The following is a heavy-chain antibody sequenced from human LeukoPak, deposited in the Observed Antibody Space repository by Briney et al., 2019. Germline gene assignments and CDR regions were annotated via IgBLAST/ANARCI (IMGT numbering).Heavy chain of an antibody. CDR3: AREGLDYGDYEGAAFDI. V-gene: IGHV4-31*03. CDR1: GGSISSGGYY. Sequence: SQTLSLTCTVSGGSISSGGYYWSWIRQHPGKGLEWIGYIYYSGSTYYSPSLKSRVTISVDTSKNQFSLKLSSVTAADTAVYYCAREGLDYGDYEGAAFDIWGQGTMVTVSS. CDR2: IYYSGST. J-gene: IGHJ3*02. D-gene: IGHD4-17*01.